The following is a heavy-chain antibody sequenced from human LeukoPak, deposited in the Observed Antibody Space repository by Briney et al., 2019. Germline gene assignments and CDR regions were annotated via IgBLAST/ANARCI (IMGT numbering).Heavy chain of an antibody. D-gene: IGHD3-10*01. CDR1: GFTVSSNY. J-gene: IGHJ6*03. V-gene: IGHV4-31*02. CDR3: ASRMVRGVIGYYYMDV. Sequence: LRLSCAASGFTVSSNYMSWIRQHPGKGLEWIGYIYYSGSTYYNPSLKSRVTISVDTSKNQFSLKLSSVTAADTAVYYCASRMVRGVIGYYYMDVWGKGTTVTVSS. CDR2: IYYSGST.